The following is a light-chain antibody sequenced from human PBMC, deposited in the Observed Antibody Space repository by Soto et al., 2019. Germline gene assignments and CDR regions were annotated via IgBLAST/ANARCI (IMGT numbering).Light chain of an antibody. CDR2: EVT. CDR3: SSYTSTTTV. V-gene: IGLV2-14*01. CDR1: SSDGDDYKD. Sequence: SVLTQPASVSGSPGQSITISCTGISSDGDDYKDVSWYQQHPGKAPKLMIYEVTYRPSGVSNRFSGSKSGNTASLTISGLQAEDEADYYCSSYTSTTTVFGTGTKLTVL. J-gene: IGLJ1*01.